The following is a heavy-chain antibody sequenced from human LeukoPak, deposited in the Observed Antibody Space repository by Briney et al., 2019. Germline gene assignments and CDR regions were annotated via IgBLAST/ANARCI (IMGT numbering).Heavy chain of an antibody. D-gene: IGHD4-17*01. CDR2: ISSSSSYL. J-gene: IGHJ4*02. CDR3: ARSSGDYPDY. CDR1: GFTFSSYS. V-gene: IGHV3-21*01. Sequence: KAEGSLRLSCAASGFTFSSYSMNWVRQAPGKGLEWVSSISSSSSYLYYADSVKGRFTISRDNSKNTLYLQMNSQRAEDTAAYYCARSSGDYPDYWGQGTLVTVSS.